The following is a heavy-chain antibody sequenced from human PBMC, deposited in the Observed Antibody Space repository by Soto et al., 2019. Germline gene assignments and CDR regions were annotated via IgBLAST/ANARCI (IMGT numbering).Heavy chain of an antibody. J-gene: IGHJ3*01. Sequence: ADSVKGRVTISRDNSKNTLFLQMDSLKVEDTAVYYCARFEGHDAYDFWGQGTTVTVSS. V-gene: IGHV3-30*07. CDR3: ARFEGHDAYDF.